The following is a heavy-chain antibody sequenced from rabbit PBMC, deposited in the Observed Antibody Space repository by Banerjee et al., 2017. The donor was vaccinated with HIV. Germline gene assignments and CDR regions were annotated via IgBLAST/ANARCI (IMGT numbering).Heavy chain of an antibody. J-gene: IGHJ4*01. CDR2: IYTSSGST. V-gene: IGHV1S45*01. D-gene: IGHD6-1*01. CDR3: ARDTDGYGGAIFNL. Sequence: QEQLVESGGGLVQPGGSLKLSCKASGFDFSSYGVSWVRQAPGKGLELIACIYTSSGSTWYASWAKGRFTISKTSSTTVTLQMTSLTAADTATYFCARDTDGYGGAIFNLWGPGTLVTVS. CDR1: GFDFSSYG.